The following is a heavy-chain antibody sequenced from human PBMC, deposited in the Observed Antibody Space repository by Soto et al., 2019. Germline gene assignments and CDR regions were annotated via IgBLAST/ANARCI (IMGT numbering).Heavy chain of an antibody. J-gene: IGHJ5*02. V-gene: IGHV5-51*01. CDR1: GDNFATYW. CDR3: ARHGFYGDYASNYFDP. CDR2: IYPGDSDS. D-gene: IGHD4-17*01. Sequence: GESLKISCEGFGDNFATYWIAWVRQMPGKGLEYMGIIYPGDSDSRYSPSFQGQVTFSADKSISTAYMQWSSLKASDTAMYYCARHGFYGDYASNYFDPWGQGTLVTVSS.